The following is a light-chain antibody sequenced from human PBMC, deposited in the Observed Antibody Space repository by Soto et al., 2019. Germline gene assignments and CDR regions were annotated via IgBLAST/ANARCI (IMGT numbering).Light chain of an antibody. CDR2: RAS. CDR3: QQYNSYPVT. V-gene: IGKV1-5*03. J-gene: IGKJ5*01. Sequence: DIQMTQSPSTLSASVGDRVTITCRASQSIRSSLAWYQQKPGKAPKSLIYRASSLEGGVPSRFSGSGSGTEFSLTINSLQPDDFATYYCQQYNSYPVTFGQGTRLEIK. CDR1: QSIRSS.